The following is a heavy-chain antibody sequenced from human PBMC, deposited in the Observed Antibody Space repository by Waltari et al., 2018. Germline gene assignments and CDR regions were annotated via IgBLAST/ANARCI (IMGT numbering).Heavy chain of an antibody. Sequence: EVQLVESGGGLVQPGGSLRLSCAASGFIFSNYWMHWVRQAPGKGLVSVSHINTDGTITGYADSVKGRFTISRDNAKNTLFLQMDSRTAEDTAVYYCVLYSSSFLGDCWGQGTLVTVSS. CDR3: VLYSSSFLGDC. J-gene: IGHJ4*02. CDR1: GFIFSNYW. V-gene: IGHV3-74*01. D-gene: IGHD6-13*01. CDR2: INTDGTIT.